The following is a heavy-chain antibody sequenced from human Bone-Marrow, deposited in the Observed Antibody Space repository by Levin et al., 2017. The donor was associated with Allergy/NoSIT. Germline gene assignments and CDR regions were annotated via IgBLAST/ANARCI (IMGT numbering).Heavy chain of an antibody. CDR3: ARDGPRASYYYYGMDV. CDR2: CYSGGST. Sequence: RPGGSLSLSCAASGFTVSRNYMSWVRQAPGKGLEWVSVCYSGGSTYYADSVKGRFTISRSISKNTLYLQMNSLRAEDTAVYYCARDGPRASYYYYGMDVWGQGTTVTVSS. V-gene: IGHV3-66*01. J-gene: IGHJ6*02. CDR1: GFTVSRNY.